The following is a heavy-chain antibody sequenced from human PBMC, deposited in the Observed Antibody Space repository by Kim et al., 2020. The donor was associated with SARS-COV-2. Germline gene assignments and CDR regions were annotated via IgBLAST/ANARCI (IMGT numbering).Heavy chain of an antibody. CDR3: ARCPYDYSSSSAEYLQH. D-gene: IGHD6-6*01. V-gene: IGHV1-18*04. J-gene: IGHJ1*01. CDR2: ISVYNGKT. Sequence: ASVKVSCKASGYTFNSFGLTWVRQAPGQGLEWMGWISVYNGKTKYAQKVQGRVTMTTDTSTSTAYMELRSLRSDDTAIYYCARCPYDYSSSSAEYLQHWGQGTLVTVSS. CDR1: GYTFNSFG.